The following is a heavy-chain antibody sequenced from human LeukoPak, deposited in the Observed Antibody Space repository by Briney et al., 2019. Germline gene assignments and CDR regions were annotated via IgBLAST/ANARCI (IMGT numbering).Heavy chain of an antibody. D-gene: IGHD5-24*01. CDR2: IYYSGST. CDR1: GGSISSYY. Sequence: PSETLSLTCTVSGGSISSYYWSWIRQPPGKGLEWIGYIYYSGSTNYNPSLKSRVTISVDTSKNQFSLKLSSVTAADTAVYYCARLRDGYNYRLDYWGQGTLVTGSS. V-gene: IGHV4-59*08. CDR3: ARLRDGYNYRLDY. J-gene: IGHJ4*02.